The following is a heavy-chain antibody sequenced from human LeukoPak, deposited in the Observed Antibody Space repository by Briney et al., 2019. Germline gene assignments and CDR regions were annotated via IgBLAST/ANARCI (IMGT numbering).Heavy chain of an antibody. Sequence: GESLRISCKGSGYSFTSYWISWVRQMPGTGLEWMGRIDPSDSYTNYSPSFQGHVTISADKSISTAYLQWSSLKASDTAMYYCARHNGYSYWFDPWGQGTLVTVSS. CDR3: ARHNGYSYWFDP. D-gene: IGHD5-18*01. CDR2: IDPSDSYT. V-gene: IGHV5-10-1*01. CDR1: GYSFTSYW. J-gene: IGHJ5*02.